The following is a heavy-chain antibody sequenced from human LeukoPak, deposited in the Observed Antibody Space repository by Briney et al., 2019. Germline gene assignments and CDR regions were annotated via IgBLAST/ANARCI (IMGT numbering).Heavy chain of an antibody. CDR1: GLTFSNAW. D-gene: IGHD3-10*01. J-gene: IGHJ6*03. CDR3: TTISMVRGVIITVYYYYYMDV. V-gene: IGHV3-15*01. Sequence: GGSLRLSCAASGLTFSNAWMSWVRQAPGKGLEWVGRIKSKTDGGTTDYAAPVNGRFTISRDDSKNTLYLQMNSLKTEDTAVYYCTTISMVRGVIITVYYYYYMDVWGKGTTVTVSS. CDR2: IKSKTDGGTT.